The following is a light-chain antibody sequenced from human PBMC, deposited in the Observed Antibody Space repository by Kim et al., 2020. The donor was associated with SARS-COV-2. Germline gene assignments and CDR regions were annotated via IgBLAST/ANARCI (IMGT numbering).Light chain of an antibody. CDR1: RSVSSSY. Sequence: YPGESATPSCGGGRSVSSSYLAWYQQKPGQAPRVLIYGASNRATGTPERFSGSGSGTDFTLTISRLEPEDFAVYYCQQYSSSPLTFGPGTKVDIK. CDR2: GAS. V-gene: IGKV3-20*01. J-gene: IGKJ1*01. CDR3: QQYSSSPLT.